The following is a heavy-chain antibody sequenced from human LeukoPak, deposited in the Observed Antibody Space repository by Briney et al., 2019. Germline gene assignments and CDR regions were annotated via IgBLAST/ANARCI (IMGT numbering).Heavy chain of an antibody. Sequence: SETLSLTCAVYGGSFSGYYWSWIRQPPGKGLEWIGEINHSGSTNYNPSLKSRVTISVDTSKNQFSLKLSSVTAADTAVYYCARGRSSGYYDFWGQGTLVTVSS. J-gene: IGHJ4*02. D-gene: IGHD3-22*01. V-gene: IGHV4-34*01. CDR2: INHSGST. CDR3: ARGRSSGYYDF. CDR1: GGSFSGYY.